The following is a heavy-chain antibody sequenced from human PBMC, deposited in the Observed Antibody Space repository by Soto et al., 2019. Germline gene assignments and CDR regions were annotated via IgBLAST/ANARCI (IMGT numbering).Heavy chain of an antibody. CDR3: AKDRWSGWPQLAYYFDY. J-gene: IGHJ4*02. CDR1: GFTFSSYG. D-gene: IGHD3-3*01. Sequence: PGGSLRLSCAASGFTFSSYGMHWVRQAPGKGLEWVAVISYDGSNKYYADSVKGRFTISRDNSKNTLYLQMNSLRAEDTAVYYCAKDRWSGWPQLAYYFDYWGQGTLVTVSS. V-gene: IGHV3-30*18. CDR2: ISYDGSNK.